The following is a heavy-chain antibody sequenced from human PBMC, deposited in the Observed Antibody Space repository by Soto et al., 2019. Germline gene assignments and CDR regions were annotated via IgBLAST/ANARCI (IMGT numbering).Heavy chain of an antibody. CDR2: ISYDGSNK. CDR3: AKDAGASDGTTARNYYDGGMDV. D-gene: IGHD1-7*01. V-gene: IGHV3-30*18. CDR1: GFTFSSYG. J-gene: IGHJ6*02. Sequence: QVQLVESGGGVVQPGSSLRLSCAASGFTFSSYGMHWVRQAPGKGLEWVAVISYDGSNKYYADSVKGRITISRDKSKNTLSLKRNSLRAEDTVVYYCAKDAGASDGTTARNYYDGGMDVWGQGTTVTVSS.